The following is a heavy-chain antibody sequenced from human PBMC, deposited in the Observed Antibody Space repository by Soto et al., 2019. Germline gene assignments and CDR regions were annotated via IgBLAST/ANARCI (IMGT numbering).Heavy chain of an antibody. CDR1: GYTLTELS. Sequence: ASVKVSCKVSGYTLTELSMHWVRQAPGKGLEWMGGFDPEDGETIYAQKFQGRVTMTEDTSTDTVYMELSSLRSEDTAVYYCATIVDFWSGNREFDPWGQGTLVTVSS. CDR2: FDPEDGET. J-gene: IGHJ5*02. D-gene: IGHD3-3*01. CDR3: ATIVDFWSGNREFDP. V-gene: IGHV1-24*01.